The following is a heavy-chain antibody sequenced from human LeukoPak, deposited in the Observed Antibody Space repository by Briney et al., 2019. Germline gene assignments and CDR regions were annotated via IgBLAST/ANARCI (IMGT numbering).Heavy chain of an antibody. CDR2: ILPGDSDA. V-gene: IGHV5-51*01. J-gene: IGHJ4*02. Sequence: GESLKISCKGSGYNFNSDWIAWVRQMPGKGLEWMGIILPGDSDARYSPSFQGQVTISADKSISTAYLRWSSLKASDTAMYYCARMTSDWYFDYWGQGTLVTVSS. CDR3: ARMTSDWYFDY. D-gene: IGHD6-19*01. CDR1: GYNFNSDW.